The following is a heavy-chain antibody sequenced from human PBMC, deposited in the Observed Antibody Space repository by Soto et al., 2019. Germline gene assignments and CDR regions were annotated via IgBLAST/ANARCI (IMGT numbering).Heavy chain of an antibody. D-gene: IGHD3-22*01. J-gene: IGHJ3*02. V-gene: IGHV3-48*02. CDR3: GGDSSGYYYPGVFYI. CDR1: GFTFSSYS. Sequence: GGSLRLSCAASGFTFSSYSMNWVRQAPGKGLEWVSYISSSSSTIYYADSVKGRFTISRDNAKNSLYLQMNSLRDEDTAVYYCGGDSSGYYYPGVFYIWGQGKMVTVSS. CDR2: ISSSSSTI.